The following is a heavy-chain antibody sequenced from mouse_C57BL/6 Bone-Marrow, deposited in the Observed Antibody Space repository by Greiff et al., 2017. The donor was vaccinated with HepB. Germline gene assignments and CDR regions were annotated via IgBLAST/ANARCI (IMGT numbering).Heavy chain of an antibody. J-gene: IGHJ3*01. CDR2: IYPGDGDT. CDR3: ARGGWDGAWFAY. D-gene: IGHD4-1*01. V-gene: IGHV1-80*01. CDR1: GYAFSSYW. Sequence: QVQLQQSGAELVKPGASVKISCKASGYAFSSYWMNWVKQRPGKGLEWIGQIYPGDGDTNYNGKFKGKATLTADKSSSTAYMQLSSLTSEDSAVYFCARGGWDGAWFAYWGQGTLVTVSA.